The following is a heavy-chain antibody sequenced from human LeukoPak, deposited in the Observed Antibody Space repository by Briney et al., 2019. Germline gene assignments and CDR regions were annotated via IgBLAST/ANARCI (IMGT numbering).Heavy chain of an antibody. Sequence: SETLSLTCTVSGGSISSYYWSWIRQPPGKGLEWIGYIYYSGSTNYNPSLKSRVTISVDKSKNQFSLKLSSVTAADTAVYYCASKTYYDFWSGYYLFDYWGQGTLVTVSS. J-gene: IGHJ4*02. D-gene: IGHD3-3*01. CDR3: ASKTYYDFWSGYYLFDY. V-gene: IGHV4-59*12. CDR1: GGSISSYY. CDR2: IYYSGST.